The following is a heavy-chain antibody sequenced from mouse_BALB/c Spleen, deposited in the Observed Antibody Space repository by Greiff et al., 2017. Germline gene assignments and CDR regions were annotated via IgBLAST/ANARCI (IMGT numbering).Heavy chain of an antibody. J-gene: IGHJ3*01. CDR2: IYPGSGNT. CDR1: GYTFTDYY. D-gene: IGHD2-4*01. V-gene: IGHV1-84*02. CDR3: ARRSDYDDGALFAY. Sequence: QVHVKQSGPELVKPGASVKISCKASGYTFTDYYINWVKQKPGQGLEWIGWIYPGSGNTKYNEKFKGKATLTVDTSSSTAYMQLSSLTSEDTAVYFCARRSDYDDGALFAYWGQGTLVTVSA.